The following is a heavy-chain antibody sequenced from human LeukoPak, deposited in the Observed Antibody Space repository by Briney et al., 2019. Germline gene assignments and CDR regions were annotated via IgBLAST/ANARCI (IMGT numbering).Heavy chain of an antibody. V-gene: IGHV3-30-3*01. CDR2: ISYDGSNK. J-gene: IGHJ4*02. Sequence: GGSLRLSCAASGFTFSSYAMHWVRQAPGKGLEWVAVISYDGSNKYYADSVKGRFTISRDNSKNTLYLQMNSLRAKDTAVYYCARVYSSSWYRVPRFDYWGQGTLVTVSS. CDR3: ARVYSSSWYRVPRFDY. CDR1: GFTFSSYA. D-gene: IGHD6-13*01.